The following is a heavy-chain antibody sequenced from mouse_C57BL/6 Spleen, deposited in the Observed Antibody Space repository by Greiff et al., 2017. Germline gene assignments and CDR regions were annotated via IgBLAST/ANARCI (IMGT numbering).Heavy chain of an antibody. D-gene: IGHD2-12*01. CDR2: INPNNGGT. J-gene: IGHJ3*01. V-gene: IGHV1-26*01. Sequence: EVQLQQSGPELVKPGASVKISCKASGYTFTDYYMNWVKQSHGKSLEWIGDINPNNGGTSYNQKFKGKATLTVDKSSSTAYMELRSLTSEDSAVYYCAPYDEGKWFAYWGQGTLVTVSA. CDR1: GYTFTDYY. CDR3: APYDEGKWFAY.